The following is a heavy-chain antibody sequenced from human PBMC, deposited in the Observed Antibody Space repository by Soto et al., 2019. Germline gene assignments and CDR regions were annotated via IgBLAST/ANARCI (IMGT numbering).Heavy chain of an antibody. CDR2: ISSSGSTI. CDR3: ARRDTAMVSDYYYGMDV. Sequence: GGSLRLSCAASGFTLSDYYMRWIRQAPGKGLEWVSYISSSGSTIYYADSVKGRFTISRDNAKNSLYLQMNSLRAEDTAVYYCARRDTAMVSDYYYGMDVWGQGTTVTVSS. J-gene: IGHJ6*02. V-gene: IGHV3-11*01. D-gene: IGHD5-18*01. CDR1: GFTLSDYY.